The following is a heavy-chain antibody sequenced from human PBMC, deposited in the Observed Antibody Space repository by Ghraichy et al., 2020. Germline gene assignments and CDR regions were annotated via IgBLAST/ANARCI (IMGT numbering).Heavy chain of an antibody. CDR2: IYNNSTYI. CDR1: GFTFSTYS. V-gene: IGHV3-21*01. Sequence: GGSLRLSCAATGFTFSTYSMAWVRQAPGKGLQWVSSIYNNSTYIYYSDSANGRLTISRDNAENSLYLQMNSLRAEDTAVYYCARGEVTLTYFHYWGQGTLGTVAS. D-gene: IGHD5-18*01. CDR3: ARGEVTLTYFHY. J-gene: IGHJ4*02.